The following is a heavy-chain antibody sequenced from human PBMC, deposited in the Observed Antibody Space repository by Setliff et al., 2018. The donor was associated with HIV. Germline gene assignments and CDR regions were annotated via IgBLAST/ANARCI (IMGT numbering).Heavy chain of an antibody. V-gene: IGHV1-2*02. CDR3: ARGTTPLGWFDP. Sequence: ASVKVSCKASGYTFTGYYMHWVRQAPGQGLEWMGWINPNNGGTNYSQKVQGRVSITADKSAITAYMELSSLRSDDTAVYYCARGTTPLGWFDPWGQGTRVTVSS. CDR1: GYTFTGYY. J-gene: IGHJ5*02. CDR2: INPNNGGT. D-gene: IGHD2-2*01.